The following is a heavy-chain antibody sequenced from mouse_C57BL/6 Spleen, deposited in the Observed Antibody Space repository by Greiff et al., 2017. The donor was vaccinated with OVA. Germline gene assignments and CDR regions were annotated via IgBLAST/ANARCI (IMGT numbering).Heavy chain of an antibody. D-gene: IGHD2-1*01. CDR3: ARWSYYGNYSWFAY. CDR1: GYSFTGYY. V-gene: IGHV1-42*01. J-gene: IGHJ3*01. CDR2: INPSTGGT. Sequence: VQLQQSGPELVKPGASVKISCKASGYSFTGYYMNWVKQSPEKSLEWIGEINPSTGGTTYNQKFKAKATLTVDKSSSTAYMQLKSLTSEDSAVYYCARWSYYGNYSWFAYWGQGTLVTVSA.